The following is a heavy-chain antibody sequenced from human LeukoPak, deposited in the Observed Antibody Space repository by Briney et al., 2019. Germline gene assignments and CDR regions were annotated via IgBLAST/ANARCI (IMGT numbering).Heavy chain of an antibody. CDR1: GGSISSSSYY. CDR3: ARGATSYYYYMDV. CDR2: IYTSGST. Sequence: SETLSLTCTVSGGSISSSSYYWGWIRQPPGKGLEWIGRIYTSGSTNYNPSLKSRVTMSVDTPKNQFSLKLSSVTAADTAVYYCARGATSYYYYMDVWGKGTRSPSP. V-gene: IGHV4-39*07. D-gene: IGHD1-26*01. J-gene: IGHJ6*03.